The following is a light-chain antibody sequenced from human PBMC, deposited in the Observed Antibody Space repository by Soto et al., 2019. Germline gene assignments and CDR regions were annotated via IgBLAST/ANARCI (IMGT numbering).Light chain of an antibody. J-gene: IGLJ3*02. V-gene: IGLV2-14*03. CDR1: NSDVGAYNF. CDR2: DVS. CDR3: SSYTTSSTWV. Sequence: QSVLTQPASVSGSPGQSITLSCTGTNSDVGAYNFVSWYQQHPGQAPKLMIHDVSDRPSGISHRFSGSKSGNTASLTISGLQAEDEADYFCSSYTTSSTWVFGGGTQLTVL.